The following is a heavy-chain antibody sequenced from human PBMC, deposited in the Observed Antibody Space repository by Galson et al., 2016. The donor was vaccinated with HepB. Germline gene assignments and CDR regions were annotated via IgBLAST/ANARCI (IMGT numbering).Heavy chain of an antibody. CDR1: GFSFSIYG. D-gene: IGHD5-24*01. J-gene: IGHJ4*02. CDR2: IWYDGSNK. CDR3: VRDKGYDGYGKFDY. V-gene: IGHV3-33*01. Sequence: SLRLSCAPPGFSFSIYGMHWVRQAPGKGLEWVANIWYDGSNKYYADFVKGRFSISRDNFKNTLFLQMNNLRDDDTAVYFCVRDKGYDGYGKFDYWGQGTLVTVSS.